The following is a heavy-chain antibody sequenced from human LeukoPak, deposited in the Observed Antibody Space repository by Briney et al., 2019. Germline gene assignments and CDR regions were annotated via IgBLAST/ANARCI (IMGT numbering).Heavy chain of an antibody. V-gene: IGHV3-23*01. Sequence: GGSLRLSCAASGFTFRRHAMSWVRQAPGKGLEWVSLVSGTGRYNQYADSVKGRFTISRDNSKNTVYLQMNSLTAEDTAVYYCAKGSGGLEAAGDYYEYVMDVWGQGTRVSVS. CDR1: GFTFRRHA. CDR3: AKGSGGLEAAGDYYEYVMDV. J-gene: IGHJ6*02. CDR2: VSGTGRYN. D-gene: IGHD6-13*01.